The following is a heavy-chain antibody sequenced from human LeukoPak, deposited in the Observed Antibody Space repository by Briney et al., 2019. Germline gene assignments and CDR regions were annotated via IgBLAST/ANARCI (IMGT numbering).Heavy chain of an antibody. CDR3: ARGETYYYHAMDV. V-gene: IGHV3-74*01. CDR1: GFTFSSYW. Sequence: PGGSLRLSCAASGFTFSSYWVHWVRQAPGKGLVWVSRINSDGSTLNYADSVKGRFTISRDNAKNTLYLEMNSLRAEDTAVYYCARGETYYYHAMDVWGQGTTVTVSS. CDR2: INSDGSTL. J-gene: IGHJ6*02.